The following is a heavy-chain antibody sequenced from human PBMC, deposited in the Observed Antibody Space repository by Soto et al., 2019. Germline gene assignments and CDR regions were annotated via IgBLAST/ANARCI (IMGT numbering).Heavy chain of an antibody. D-gene: IGHD6-19*01. J-gene: IGHJ4*02. CDR2: IYYSGST. CDR1: GGSISSSSYY. V-gene: IGHV4-39*01. CDR3: ARQLAVAGTAADY. Sequence: QLQLQESGPGLVKPSETLSLTCTVSGGSISSSSYYWGWIRQPPGKGLEWIGSIYYSGSTYYNPSLKSRVTISVDTSKNQFSLKLSSVTAADTAVYYCARQLAVAGTAADYWGQGTLVTVSS.